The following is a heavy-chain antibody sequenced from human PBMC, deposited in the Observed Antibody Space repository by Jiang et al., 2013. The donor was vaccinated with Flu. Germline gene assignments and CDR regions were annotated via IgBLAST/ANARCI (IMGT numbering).Heavy chain of an antibody. D-gene: IGHD4-17*01. V-gene: IGHV5-51*01. CDR3: ARHLVQGLYGDYVRHFDY. J-gene: IGHJ4*02. Sequence: IIYPGDSDTRYSPSFQGQVTISADKSISTAYLQWSSLKASDTAMYYCARHLVQGLYGDYVRHFDYWGQGTLVTVSS. CDR2: IYPGDSDT.